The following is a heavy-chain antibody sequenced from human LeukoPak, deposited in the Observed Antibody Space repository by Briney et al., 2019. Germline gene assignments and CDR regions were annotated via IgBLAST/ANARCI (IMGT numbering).Heavy chain of an antibody. CDR2: INPNSGAT. CDR1: GYTFTGYY. CDR3: ASSVTMVRGVIPFDY. V-gene: IGHV1-2*06. Sequence: ASVKVSCKASGYTFTGYYMHWVRQAPGQGLEWMGRINPNSGATNYAQKFQGRVTMTRDTSISTAYMELSRLRSDDTAVYYCASSVTMVRGVIPFDYWGQGTLVTVSS. D-gene: IGHD3-10*01. J-gene: IGHJ4*02.